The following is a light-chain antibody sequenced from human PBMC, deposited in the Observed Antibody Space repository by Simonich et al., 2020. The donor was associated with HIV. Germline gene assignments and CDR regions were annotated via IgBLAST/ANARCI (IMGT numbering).Light chain of an antibody. V-gene: IGKV3-11*01. CDR2: DAS. Sequence: EIVLTQSPATLSLSPGGTATLSCSASQSVSSYLAWYQQKPGQAPRLLIYDASTRATGIPARFSGSGSGTDFTLTISSLEPEDFAVYYCQQRSNWPLTFGGGTKVEIK. CDR1: QSVSSY. J-gene: IGKJ4*01. CDR3: QQRSNWPLT.